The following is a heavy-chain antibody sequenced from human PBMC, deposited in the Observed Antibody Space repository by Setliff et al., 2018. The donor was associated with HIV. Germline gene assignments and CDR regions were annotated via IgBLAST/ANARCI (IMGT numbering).Heavy chain of an antibody. CDR2: IYYSGST. V-gene: IGHV4-31*03. D-gene: IGHD3-22*01. CDR3: AGARYYYDPDNTGSSGEYFDY. J-gene: IGHJ4*02. CDR1: GGSMSSGDYY. Sequence: SETLSLTCSVSGGSMSSGDYYWSWIRQHPGKGLEWIGYIYYSGSTYYNPSLKSRITISGDTSKNEFSLKVTSVTAADTAVYFCAGARYYYDPDNTGSSGEYFDYWGQGALVTVSS.